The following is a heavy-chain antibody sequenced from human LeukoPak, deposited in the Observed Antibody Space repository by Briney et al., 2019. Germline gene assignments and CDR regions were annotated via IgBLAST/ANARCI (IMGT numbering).Heavy chain of an antibody. V-gene: IGHV4-4*07. CDR2: MYTSGST. CDR1: GGSISSYY. J-gene: IGHJ4*02. D-gene: IGHD6-13*01. Sequence: SETLSLTCAVSGGSISSYYWSWIRQPAGKGLEWIGRMYTSGSTNYNPSLKSRVTMSVDTSKKQFSLKLNSVTAADTAVYYCATYDQKLAFDNWGQGTLVTVSS. CDR3: ATYDQKLAFDN.